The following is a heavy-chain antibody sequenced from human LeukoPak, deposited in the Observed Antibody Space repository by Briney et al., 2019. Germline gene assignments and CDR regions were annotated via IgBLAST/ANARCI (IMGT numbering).Heavy chain of an antibody. J-gene: IGHJ4*02. CDR2: IYTSGST. D-gene: IGHD5-12*01. V-gene: IGHV4-4*07. CDR3: ARGGYSSDY. CDR1: GGSISNYY. Sequence: SETLSLTCTVSGGSISNYYWNWIRQPAGEGLEWIGRIYTSGSTNYNPSLKSRVTMSVDTSKNQFSLKLGSMTAADTAVYYCARGGYSSDYWGQGTLVTVSS.